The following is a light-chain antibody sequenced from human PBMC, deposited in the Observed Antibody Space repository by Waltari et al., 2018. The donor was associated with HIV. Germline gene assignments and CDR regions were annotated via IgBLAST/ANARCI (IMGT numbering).Light chain of an antibody. V-gene: IGLV3-21*01. CDR3: QVWDSGSDHV. CDR2: DDD. Sequence: SYVLTQPPSISVAPGKTAKLTCAGKNIGNRDGPWYQQKPGQAPILVIFDDDDRPSGIPERFSGSNSDNTATLTINRVEVGDEGDYYCQVWDSGSDHVFGSGTTVTVL. CDR1: NIGNRD. J-gene: IGLJ1*01.